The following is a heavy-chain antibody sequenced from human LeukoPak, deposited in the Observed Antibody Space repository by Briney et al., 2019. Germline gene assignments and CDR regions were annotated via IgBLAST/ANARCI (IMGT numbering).Heavy chain of an antibody. CDR3: VNFPY. Sequence: GGSLRLSCSASGFIFSNFAMHCVRQAPGKGLEYVSTITSGGDSTYYAGSVKGRFTISRDNSQNTLNLQMSSLRVEDTAVYFCVNFPYWGQGTLVTVSS. CDR1: GFIFSNFA. V-gene: IGHV3-64D*09. J-gene: IGHJ4*02. CDR2: ITSGGDST.